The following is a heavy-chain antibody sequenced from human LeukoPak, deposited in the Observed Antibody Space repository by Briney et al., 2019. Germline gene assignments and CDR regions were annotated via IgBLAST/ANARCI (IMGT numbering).Heavy chain of an antibody. D-gene: IGHD3-10*01. V-gene: IGHV3-48*01. CDR1: GCTVSTHS. CDR2: IGSTAI. CDR3: ARDGPPAGAGDFDY. Sequence: GGSLRLSCAASGCTVSTHSMAWVRQAPGQGLEWVSYIGSTAIYADSVRGRFTISRDNAENSLYLQMNSLRVEDTGVYYCARDGPPAGAGDFDYWGQGTPVTVSS. J-gene: IGHJ4*02.